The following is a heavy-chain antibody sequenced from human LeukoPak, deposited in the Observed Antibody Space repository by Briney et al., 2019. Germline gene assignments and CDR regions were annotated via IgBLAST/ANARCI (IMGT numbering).Heavy chain of an antibody. CDR1: GYTLTELS. CDR3: ATGWYDSSGYYPNLDY. Sequence: SVKVSCKVSGYTLTELSMHWVRQAPGKGLEWMGGLDPEDGETIYAQKFQGRVTMTEDTSTDTAYMELSSLRSEDTAVYYCATGWYDSSGYYPNLDYWGQGTLVTVSS. CDR2: LDPEDGET. J-gene: IGHJ4*02. D-gene: IGHD3-22*01. V-gene: IGHV1-24*01.